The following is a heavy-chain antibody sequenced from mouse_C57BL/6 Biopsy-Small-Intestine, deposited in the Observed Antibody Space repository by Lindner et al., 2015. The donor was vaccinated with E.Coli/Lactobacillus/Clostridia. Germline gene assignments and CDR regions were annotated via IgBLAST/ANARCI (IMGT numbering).Heavy chain of an antibody. CDR1: GYAFSSSW. CDR3: ARKGRGVFDN. CDR2: IYPGDGDT. Sequence: VQLQESGPELVRPGASVKISCKASGYAFSSSWMNWVKQRPGKGLEWIGRIYPGDGDTKYNGKFKGKATLTADKSSRTAYMQLSSLTSEDSAVYFCARKGRGVFDNWGQGTTLTVSS. V-gene: IGHV1-82*01. J-gene: IGHJ2*01.